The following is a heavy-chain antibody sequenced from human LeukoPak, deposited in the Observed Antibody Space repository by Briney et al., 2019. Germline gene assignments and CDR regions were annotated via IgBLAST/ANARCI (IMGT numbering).Heavy chain of an antibody. J-gene: IGHJ4*02. CDR1: GGSISSGGYY. CDR3: ARGQFSSWPDY. V-gene: IGHV4-61*08. CDR2: IYYSGST. Sequence: SETLSLTCTVSGGSISSGGYYWSWIRQPPGKGLEWIGYIYYSGSTNYNPSLKSRVTISVDTSKNQFSLKLSSVTAADTAVYYCARGQFSSWPDYWGQGTLVTVSS. D-gene: IGHD6-13*01.